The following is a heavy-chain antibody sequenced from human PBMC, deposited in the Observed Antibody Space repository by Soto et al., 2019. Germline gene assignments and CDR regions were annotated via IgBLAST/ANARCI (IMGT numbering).Heavy chain of an antibody. J-gene: IGHJ4*02. CDR1: GYTFTSYG. V-gene: IGHV1-18*04. CDR2: ISAYNGNT. D-gene: IGHD3-16*02. Sequence: QVQLVQSGAEVKKPGASVKVSCKASGYTFTSYGISWVRQAPGQGLEWMGWISAYNGNTNYAQKLHGRVTMTADTSTSTAYMELRSLKSDDTAVYYGARDGSGDYVLGSYRLTNSADYWGQGTLVTVSS. CDR3: ARDGSGDYVLGSYRLTNSADY.